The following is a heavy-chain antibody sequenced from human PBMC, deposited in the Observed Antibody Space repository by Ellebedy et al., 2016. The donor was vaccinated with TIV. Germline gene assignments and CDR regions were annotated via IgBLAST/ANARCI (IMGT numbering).Heavy chain of an antibody. J-gene: IGHJ4*02. Sequence: GESLKISCAASGFPFSAYNIHWVRQAPGKGLEWVALSSYGDDNNHYADSVMGRFAISRDNSKNTVYLQMNSLRAEDTAVYYCARDRDGTYSIDYWGQGTLVTVSS. CDR2: SSYGDDNN. CDR1: GFPFSAYN. V-gene: IGHV3-30*09. D-gene: IGHD1-26*01. CDR3: ARDRDGTYSIDY.